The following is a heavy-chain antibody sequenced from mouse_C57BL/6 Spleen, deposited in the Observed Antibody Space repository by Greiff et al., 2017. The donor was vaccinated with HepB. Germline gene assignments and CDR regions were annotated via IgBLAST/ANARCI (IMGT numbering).Heavy chain of an antibody. D-gene: IGHD4-1*01. CDR2: IHPKSGST. CDR3: ARRETGHYYAMDY. J-gene: IGHJ4*01. V-gene: IGHV1-64*01. CDR1: GYTFTSYW. Sequence: QVQLQQPGPELVKPGASVKLSCKASGYTFTSYWMHWVKQRPGQGLEWIGMIHPKSGSTNYNEKFKSKATLTVDKSSSTAYMQLSSLTSEDSAVYYCARRETGHYYAMDYWGQGTSVTVSS.